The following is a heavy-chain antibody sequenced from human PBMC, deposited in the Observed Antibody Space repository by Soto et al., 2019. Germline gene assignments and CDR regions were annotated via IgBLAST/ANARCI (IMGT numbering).Heavy chain of an antibody. D-gene: IGHD2-2*01. V-gene: IGHV3-23*02. J-gene: IGHJ4*02. CDR3: AKDLPKTIVVVPAAHDY. CDR2: ISGSGGVT. Sequence: GGSLRLSCVASGFTFRNQDMRWVRQAPGKGLEWVAGISGSGGVTYYGDSVKGRFTISRDNSKNTLYLQMNSLRAEDTAVYYCAKDLPKTIVVVPAAHDYWGQGTLVTVSS. CDR1: GFTFRNQD.